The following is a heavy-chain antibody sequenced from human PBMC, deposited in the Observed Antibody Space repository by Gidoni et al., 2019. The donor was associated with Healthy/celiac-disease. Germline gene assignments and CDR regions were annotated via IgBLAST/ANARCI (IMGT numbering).Heavy chain of an antibody. CDR3: AKISNYDILAGRSLYYGMDV. J-gene: IGHJ6*02. D-gene: IGHD3-9*01. Sequence: EVQLLESGGGLVQPGGSLRLSCAASGFTFSSYDMSWVRQAPGKGLEWVSAISGSGGSTYYADSVKGRFTISRDNSKNTLYLQMNSLRAEDTAVYYCAKISNYDILAGRSLYYGMDVWGQGTTVTVSS. V-gene: IGHV3-23*01. CDR1: GFTFSSYD. CDR2: ISGSGGST.